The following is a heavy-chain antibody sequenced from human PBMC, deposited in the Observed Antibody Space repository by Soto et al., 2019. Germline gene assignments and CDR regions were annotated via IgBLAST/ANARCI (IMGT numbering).Heavy chain of an antibody. CDR1: GGSFSGYY. Sequence: SETLSLTCAVYGGSFSGYYWSWIRQPPGKGLEWIGEINHSGSTNYNPSLKSRVTISVDTSKNQFSLKLSSVTAADTAVYYCARGRSVRLGGYYYYYYMDVWGKGTTVTVSS. CDR3: ARGRSVRLGGYYYYYYMDV. CDR2: INHSGST. D-gene: IGHD6-25*01. V-gene: IGHV4-34*01. J-gene: IGHJ6*03.